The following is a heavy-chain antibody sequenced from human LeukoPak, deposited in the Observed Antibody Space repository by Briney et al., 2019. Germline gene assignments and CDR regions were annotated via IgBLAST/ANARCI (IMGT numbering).Heavy chain of an antibody. J-gene: IGHJ6*02. CDR1: GGSMSSYY. D-gene: IGHD2-2*01. CDR2: IYYSGST. Sequence: ASETLSLTCTVSGGSMSSYYWSWIRQPPGKGLEWIGYIYYSGSTNYNPSLKSRVTISVDTSKNQFSLKLSSVTAADTAAYYCARDRRYCSSTSCYGGGSYYYGMDVWGQGTTVTVSS. CDR3: ARDRRYCSSTSCYGGGSYYYGMDV. V-gene: IGHV4-59*01.